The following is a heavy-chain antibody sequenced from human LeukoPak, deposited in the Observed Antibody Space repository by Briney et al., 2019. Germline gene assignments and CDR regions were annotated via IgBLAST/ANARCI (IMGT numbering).Heavy chain of an antibody. V-gene: IGHV4-34*01. D-gene: IGHD6-13*01. CDR3: ADSASSSWVDDY. CDR2: INHSGST. J-gene: IGHJ4*02. Sequence: SETLSLTCAVYGGSFSGYYWSWIRQPPGKGLEWIGEINHSGSTNYKPSLKSRVTISVDTSKNQFSLKLSSVTAADTAVYYCADSASSSWVDDYWGQGTLVTVSS. CDR1: GGSFSGYY.